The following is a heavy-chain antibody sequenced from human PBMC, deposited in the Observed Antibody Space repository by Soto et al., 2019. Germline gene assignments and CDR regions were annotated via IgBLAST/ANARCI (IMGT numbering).Heavy chain of an antibody. Sequence: SETLSLTCAVYGGSFSGYYWSWIRQPPGKGLEWIGEINHSGSTNYNPSLKSRVTISVDTSKNQFSLKLSPVTAADTAVYYCARRPRYYYYYMDVWGKGTTVTVSS. J-gene: IGHJ6*03. CDR1: GGSFSGYY. V-gene: IGHV4-34*01. CDR3: ARRPRYYYYYMDV. CDR2: INHSGST.